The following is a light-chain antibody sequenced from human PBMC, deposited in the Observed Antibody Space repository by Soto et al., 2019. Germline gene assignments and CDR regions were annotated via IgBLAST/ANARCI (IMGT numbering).Light chain of an antibody. J-gene: IGLJ2*01. Sequence: QSVLTQPPSASGSPGQSVTISCTGTSSDVGGYNYVSWYQQHPGKAPKLMIYEVSKWPSGVPDRFSGSKSGNTASLTVPGLQAEDEAYYYCCSYTGNDNVVFGGGTKLTVL. CDR2: EVS. CDR1: SSDVGGYNY. V-gene: IGLV2-8*01. CDR3: CSYTGNDNVV.